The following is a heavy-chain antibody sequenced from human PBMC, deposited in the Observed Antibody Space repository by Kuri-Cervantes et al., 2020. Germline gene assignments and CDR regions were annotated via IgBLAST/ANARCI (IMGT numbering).Heavy chain of an antibody. CDR3: ARLGGAAPFDY. CDR1: GFTFSDHY. CDR2: ISSSSSYI. J-gene: IGHJ4*02. Sequence: GGSLRLSCAASGFTFSDHYVTWVRQAPGKGLEWDSSISSSSSYIYYADSVKGRFTISRDNAKNSLYLQMNSLRAEDTAVYYCARLGGAAPFDYWGQGTLVTVSS. D-gene: IGHD3-16*01. V-gene: IGHV3-21*01.